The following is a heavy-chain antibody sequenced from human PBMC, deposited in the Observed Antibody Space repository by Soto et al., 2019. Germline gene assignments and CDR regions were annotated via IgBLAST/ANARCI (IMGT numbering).Heavy chain of an antibody. Sequence: GSLRLSCAASGFTFSSYAMNWVRQAPGKGLEWVSAMSGSGDSTYYADSVKGRFTISRDNSKNTLHLQMNSLRAEDTAVYYCAKERSSTTFDYWGQGTLVTVSS. V-gene: IGHV3-23*01. CDR2: MSGSGDST. CDR1: GFTFSSYA. D-gene: IGHD1-26*01. CDR3: AKERSSTTFDY. J-gene: IGHJ4*02.